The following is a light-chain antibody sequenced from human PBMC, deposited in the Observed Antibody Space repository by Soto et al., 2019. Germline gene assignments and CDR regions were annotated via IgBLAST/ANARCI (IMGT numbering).Light chain of an antibody. J-gene: IGLJ2*01. V-gene: IGLV2-14*01. Sequence: QSALNQSASVSGSPGQSITISCTGTSSDIGGYNYVSWYQQHPDKAPKLMIFEVSNRPSGVSNRFSGSKSGNTASLTISGLLPEDEADYYCSSYTTSSTVAFGGGTKVTVL. CDR3: SSYTTSSTVA. CDR2: EVS. CDR1: SSDIGGYNY.